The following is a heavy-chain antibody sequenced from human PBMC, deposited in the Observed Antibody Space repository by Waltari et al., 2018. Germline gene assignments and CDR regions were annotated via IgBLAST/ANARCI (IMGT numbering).Heavy chain of an antibody. CDR2: INANSGTT. D-gene: IGHD6-19*01. V-gene: IGHV1-2*02. CDR1: GYTFTTYY. CDR3: ARAVAGSGDY. J-gene: IGHJ4*02. Sequence: QVHLVQSGAEVKKPGASVKVSCRASGYTFTTYYIHWVRQAPGQGLEWMGIINANSGTTTYTQKFQGRVTMTRDTSISTAYMELSRLRSDDTAVYYCARAVAGSGDYWGQGTLVTVSS.